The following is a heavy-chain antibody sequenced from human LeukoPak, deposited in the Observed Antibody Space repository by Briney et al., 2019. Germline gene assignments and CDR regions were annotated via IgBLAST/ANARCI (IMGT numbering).Heavy chain of an antibody. V-gene: IGHV1-2*02. CDR2: INPNSGGT. CDR1: GYTFTGYY. CDR3: ARDLFLAAAEREGDDY. J-gene: IGHJ4*02. D-gene: IGHD6-13*01. Sequence: ASVKVSCKASGYTFTGYYIHWVRQAPGQGLEWMGWINPNSGGTYYAQKFQGRVTMTTDTSISTAYMELSRLRSDDTAVYYCARDLFLAAAEREGDDYWGQGTLVTVSS.